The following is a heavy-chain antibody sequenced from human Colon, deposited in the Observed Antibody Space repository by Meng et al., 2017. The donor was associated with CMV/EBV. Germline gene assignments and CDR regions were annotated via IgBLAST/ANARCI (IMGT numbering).Heavy chain of an antibody. J-gene: IGHJ4*02. CDR3: AKSRSSTPGIVDD. CDR2: IYDTGIT. CDR1: GVSVTSGAYH. V-gene: IGHV4-61*08. Sequence: QVQLAESGPGLVQPSGTLSPTCIVSGVSVTSGAYHWSWIRQSPGKGLEWIGYIYDTGITIYNPSLKSRVTIFLETSKNQFSLNLNSMTTADTAVYYCAKSRSSTPGIVDDWGQGTLVTVSS. D-gene: IGHD2/OR15-2a*01.